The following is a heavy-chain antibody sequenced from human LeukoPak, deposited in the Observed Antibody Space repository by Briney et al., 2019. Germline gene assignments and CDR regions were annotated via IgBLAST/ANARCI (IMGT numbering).Heavy chain of an antibody. CDR3: ARDSPTTVTEYYYYYYMDV. V-gene: IGHV4-4*07. Sequence: SETLSLTCTVSGGSISSYYWSWIRQPAGKGLEWIGRIYTSGSTNYNPSLKSRVTMSVDTSKDQFSLKLSSVTAADTAVYYCARDSPTTVTEYYYYYYMDVWGKGTTVTVSS. CDR1: GGSISSYY. D-gene: IGHD4-17*01. J-gene: IGHJ6*03. CDR2: IYTSGST.